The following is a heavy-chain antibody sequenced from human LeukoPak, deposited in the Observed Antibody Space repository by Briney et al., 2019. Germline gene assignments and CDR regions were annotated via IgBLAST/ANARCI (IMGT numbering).Heavy chain of an antibody. D-gene: IGHD2-8*01. J-gene: IGHJ6*03. V-gene: IGHV4-4*07. CDR1: GASISNYY. CDR2: MYITGST. CDR3: AKFTRMDYYSYVDV. Sequence: SETLSLTCTVSGASISNYYWSWVRQPAGKGLEWIGRMYITGSTNYNPSLESRVTMSIDTSKNQFSLKLSSVTAADTAVYYCAKFTRMDYYSYVDVWGKGTTVTVSS.